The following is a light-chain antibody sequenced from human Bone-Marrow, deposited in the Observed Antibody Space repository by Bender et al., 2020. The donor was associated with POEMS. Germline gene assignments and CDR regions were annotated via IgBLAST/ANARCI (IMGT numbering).Light chain of an antibody. J-gene: IGLJ2*01. CDR3: CSYAGSGTFV. CDR2: EVA. CDR1: SSDIGKYNL. Sequence: QSALTQPASVSGSPGQSITISCTGTSSDIGKYNLVSWYQQHPGKAPKLIIYEVAERPSGVSNRFSGSKSGNTASLTISGLQAGDEADYHYCSYAGSGTFVFGGGTELTVL. V-gene: IGLV2-23*02.